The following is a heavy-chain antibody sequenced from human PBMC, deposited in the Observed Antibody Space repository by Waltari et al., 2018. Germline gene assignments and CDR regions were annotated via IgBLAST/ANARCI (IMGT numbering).Heavy chain of an antibody. J-gene: IGHJ6*02. CDR2: IKEDGGEK. D-gene: IGHD6-25*01. CDR3: AGVQRRWSMDV. V-gene: IGHV3-7*01. Sequence: EVQLVESGGGLVQSGVSLRPSCAPSGFSFSSYWMNWVRQTPGKGLEWVANIKEDGGEKYYVDSVKGRFTISIDNAKNSLYLQMNSLRVEDTAVYFCAGVQRRWSMDVWGQGTTVTVSS. CDR1: GFSFSSYW.